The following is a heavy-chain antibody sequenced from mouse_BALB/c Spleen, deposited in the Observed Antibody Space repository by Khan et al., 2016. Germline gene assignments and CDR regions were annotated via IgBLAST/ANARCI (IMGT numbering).Heavy chain of an antibody. V-gene: IGHV9-3-1*01. CDR1: GYTFTNYG. CDR2: INTYTGEP. J-gene: IGHJ1*01. Sequence: QIQLVQSGPELKKPGETVKISCKASGYTFTNYGMNWVKQAPGKGLKWMGWINTYTGEPTYADDFKGRFAFSLETSASTASLQINNLKNEDTATYFCASSSSLLYWYFDVWGAGTTVTVSS. D-gene: IGHD1-1*01. CDR3: ASSSSLLYWYFDV.